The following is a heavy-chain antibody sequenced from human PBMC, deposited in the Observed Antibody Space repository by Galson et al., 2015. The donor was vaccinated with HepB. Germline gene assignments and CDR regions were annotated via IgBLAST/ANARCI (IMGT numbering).Heavy chain of an antibody. J-gene: IGHJ5*02. CDR1: GGSISSGGYY. Sequence: TLSLTCTVSGGSISSGGYYWSWIRQHPGKGLEWIAYIYYSGSTYYNPSLKSRVTISVDTSKNQFSLKLSSVTAADTAVYYCARELRLSNWFDPWGQGTLVTVSS. CDR3: ARELRLSNWFDP. CDR2: IYYSGST. V-gene: IGHV4-31*03.